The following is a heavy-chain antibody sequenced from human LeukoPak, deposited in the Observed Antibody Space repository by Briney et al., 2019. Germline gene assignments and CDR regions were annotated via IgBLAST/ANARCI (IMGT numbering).Heavy chain of an antibody. CDR2: ISWNSGSI. CDR3: AKANSSWAAFDY. V-gene: IGHV3-9*01. CDR1: GSTFDDYA. D-gene: IGHD2-2*01. Sequence: GGSLRLSCAASGSTFDDYAMHWVRQAPGKGLEWVSGISWNSGSIGYADSVKGRFTISRDNAKNSLYLQMNSLRAEDTALYYCAKANSSWAAFDYWGQGTLVTVSS. J-gene: IGHJ4*02.